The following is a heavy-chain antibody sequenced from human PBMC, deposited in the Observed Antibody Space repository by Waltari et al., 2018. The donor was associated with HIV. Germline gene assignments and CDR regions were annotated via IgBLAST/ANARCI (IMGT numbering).Heavy chain of an antibody. J-gene: IGHJ4*02. V-gene: IGHV3-21*01. D-gene: IGHD5-18*01. CDR1: GFTFSDYS. CDR2: ISSSSSFI. CDR3: ARTYSKIQLPKSADY. Sequence: EVQLVESGGGLVKPGGSLRLSCAASGFTFSDYSMIWVRQAPGKGLAWVSFISSSSSFINYADSVKGRFTISRDNAKNSLYLQMNSLRAEDTALYFCARTYSKIQLPKSADYWGQGTLVTVSS.